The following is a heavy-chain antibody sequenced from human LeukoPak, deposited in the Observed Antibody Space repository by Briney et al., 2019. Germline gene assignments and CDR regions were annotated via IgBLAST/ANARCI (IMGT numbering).Heavy chain of an antibody. D-gene: IGHD3-22*01. V-gene: IGHV3-30*18. J-gene: IGHJ4*02. Sequence: GGSLRLSCAASGFTFSSYGMHWVRQAPGKGLEWVAVISYAGTNKYYADSVKGRFTISRDNSKNTVYLEMNSLRAEDTAVYYCAKEYYYDSSAYSDYWGQGTLVTVSS. CDR2: ISYAGTNK. CDR1: GFTFSSYG. CDR3: AKEYYYDSSAYSDY.